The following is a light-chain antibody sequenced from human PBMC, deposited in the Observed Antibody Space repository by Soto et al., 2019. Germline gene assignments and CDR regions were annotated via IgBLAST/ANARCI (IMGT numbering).Light chain of an antibody. CDR1: ESVSSSY. Sequence: EIVLTQSPGTLSLSPGERATLSCRASESVSSSYLAWDQQKPGQAPRLLIYGASSRANGIPDRFSGSGSGTDFTLTISRLEPEDSAVYYCQQYGSSLLTFGGGTKVEIK. J-gene: IGKJ4*01. CDR2: GAS. V-gene: IGKV3-20*01. CDR3: QQYGSSLLT.